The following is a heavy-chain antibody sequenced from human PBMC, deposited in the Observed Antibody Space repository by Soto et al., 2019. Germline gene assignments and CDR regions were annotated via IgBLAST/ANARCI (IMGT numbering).Heavy chain of an antibody. V-gene: IGHV3-30*19. D-gene: IGHD1-7*01. Sequence: QVQLVESGGGVVQPGRSLRLSCAASGFTFSSYAMHWVRQAPGKGLEWVSVIFHHGNTKYYIDSVKGRFTTSRDNSKNTLYLQMSSLRAEDTALYYCASQSRPGTNAFAIWGQGTMVTVSS. J-gene: IGHJ3*02. CDR3: ASQSRPGTNAFAI. CDR2: IFHHGNTK. CDR1: GFTFSSYA.